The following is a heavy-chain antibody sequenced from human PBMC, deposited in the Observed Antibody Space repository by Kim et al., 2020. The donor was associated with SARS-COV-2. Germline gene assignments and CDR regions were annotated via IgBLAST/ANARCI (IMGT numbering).Heavy chain of an antibody. V-gene: IGHV4-34*01. J-gene: IGHJ4*02. D-gene: IGHD3-3*01. Sequence: SETLSLTCAVYGGSFSGYYWSWIRQPPGKGLEWIGEINHSGSTNYNPSLKSRVTISVDTSKNQFSLKLSSVTAADTAVYYCVARPFFAAFDYWGQGTLVT. CDR2: INHSGST. CDR3: VARPFFAAFDY. CDR1: GGSFSGYY.